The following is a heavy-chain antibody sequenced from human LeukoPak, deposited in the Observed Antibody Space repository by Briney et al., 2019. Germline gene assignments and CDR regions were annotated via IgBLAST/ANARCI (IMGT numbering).Heavy chain of an antibody. Sequence: GGSLRLSCAASGFTFSSYAMSWVRQAPGKGLEWVSAIRGSGGSTYYADSVKGRFTISRDNPKNTLYLQMNSLRAEDTAVYYCAKDELRFFDYWGQGTLVTVSS. J-gene: IGHJ4*02. CDR1: GFTFSSYA. D-gene: IGHD3-3*01. CDR2: IRGSGGST. CDR3: AKDELRFFDY. V-gene: IGHV3-23*01.